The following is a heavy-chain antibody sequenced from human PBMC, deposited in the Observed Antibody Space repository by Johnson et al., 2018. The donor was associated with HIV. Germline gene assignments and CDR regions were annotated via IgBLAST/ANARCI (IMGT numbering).Heavy chain of an antibody. CDR2: ISKDGDNE. CDR1: GFSISDSA. CDR3: TRDWGEDGYTWGLGFDS. Sequence: QVQLVESGGGLVKPGGSLRLSCLASGFSISDSAIHWVRQAPGKGLESVAVISKDGDNEYYADSVKGRFTVSRDHSKNTLNLQMNSLRPEDTGVYYCTRDWGEDGYTWGLGFDSGGPGTVVTVSS. J-gene: IGHJ3*02. D-gene: IGHD5-24*01. V-gene: IGHV3-30-3*01.